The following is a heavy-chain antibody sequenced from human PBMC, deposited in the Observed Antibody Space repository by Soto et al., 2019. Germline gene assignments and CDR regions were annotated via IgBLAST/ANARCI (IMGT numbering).Heavy chain of an antibody. D-gene: IGHD6-13*01. Sequence: ASVKVSCKASGYTFTSYAMHWVRQAPGQRLEWMGWINAGNGNTKYSQKFQGRVTITRDTSASTAYMELSSLRSEDTAVYYCAREEQQQYYYYYYGMDVWGQGTTVPVSS. CDR1: GYTFTSYA. CDR2: INAGNGNT. J-gene: IGHJ6*02. V-gene: IGHV1-3*01. CDR3: AREEQQQYYYYYYGMDV.